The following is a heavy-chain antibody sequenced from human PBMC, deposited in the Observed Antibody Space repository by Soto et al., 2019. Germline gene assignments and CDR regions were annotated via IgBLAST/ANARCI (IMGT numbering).Heavy chain of an antibody. J-gene: IGHJ6*02. V-gene: IGHV3-30*03. CDR2: ISYDGSNK. Sequence: PGGSLRLSCAASGFNFSSYGMHWVRQNTGKGLEWVAVISYDGSNKYYADSVKGRFTISRDNSKNTLYLQMNSLRAEDTAVYYCAALPGIAAAGYYYYYGMDVWGQGTTVTVSS. D-gene: IGHD6-13*01. CDR3: AALPGIAAAGYYYYYGMDV. CDR1: GFNFSSYG.